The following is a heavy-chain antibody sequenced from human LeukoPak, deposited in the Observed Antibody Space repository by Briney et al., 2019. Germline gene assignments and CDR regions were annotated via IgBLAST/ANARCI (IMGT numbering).Heavy chain of an antibody. CDR1: GASISSSSYY. D-gene: IGHD2-2*01. V-gene: IGHV4-39*07. CDR3: ARRLGYQLLAPFDY. J-gene: IGHJ4*02. Sequence: SETLSLTCTVSGASISSSSYYWAWIRQPPGKGLEWIGSVHYSGSIYYNPSLKSRATLSVDTSKNQFSLKLSSVTAADTAVYYCARRLGYQLLAPFDYWGQGTLVTVSS. CDR2: VHYSGSI.